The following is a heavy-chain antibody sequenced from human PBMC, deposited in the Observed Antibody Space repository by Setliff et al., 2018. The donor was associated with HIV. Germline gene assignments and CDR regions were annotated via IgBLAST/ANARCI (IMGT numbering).Heavy chain of an antibody. J-gene: IGHJ2*01. D-gene: IGHD3-10*01. Sequence: PSETLSLTCTVSGYSISSSSYYWDWIRKPPGTGLEWIGSIYYSGSTYYNPSLKSRVTISVDTSKTQFSLKLRSVTAADTAVYYCARDFRIGLAVQDYWYFDLWGRGTLVTVSS. CDR1: GYSISSSSYY. CDR2: IYYSGST. CDR3: ARDFRIGLAVQDYWYFDL. V-gene: IGHV4-39*07.